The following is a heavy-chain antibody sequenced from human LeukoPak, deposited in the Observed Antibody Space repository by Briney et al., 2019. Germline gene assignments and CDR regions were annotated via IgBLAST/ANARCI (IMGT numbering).Heavy chain of an antibody. V-gene: IGHV4-39*01. D-gene: IGHD4-17*01. Sequence: SETLSLTCTVSGGSLSSSSYYWGWLRQPPGTGREGFGSIYYSGSNYYNPSLKSRVTISVDTSKNQFSLKLSSVTAADTAVYYCARLGDYFRYYFDYWGQGTLVTVSS. CDR2: IYYSGSN. CDR3: ARLGDYFRYYFDY. CDR1: GGSLSSSSYY. J-gene: IGHJ4*02.